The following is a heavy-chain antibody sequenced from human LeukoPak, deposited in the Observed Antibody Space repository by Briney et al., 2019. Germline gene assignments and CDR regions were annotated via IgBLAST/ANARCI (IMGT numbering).Heavy chain of an antibody. Sequence: GASVKVSCKASGCTFSSYAISWVRQAPGQGLEWMGGIIPIFGTANYAQKFQGRVTITADESTSTASMELSSLRSEDTAVYYCAWHTKSIWWLAIDHGMDVWGQGTTVTVSS. CDR3: AWHTKSIWWLAIDHGMDV. V-gene: IGHV1-69*01. CDR1: GCTFSSYA. CDR2: IIPIFGTA. D-gene: IGHD5-12*01. J-gene: IGHJ6*02.